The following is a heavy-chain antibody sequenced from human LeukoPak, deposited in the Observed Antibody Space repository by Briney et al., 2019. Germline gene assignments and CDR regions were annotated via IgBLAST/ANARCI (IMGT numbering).Heavy chain of an antibody. CDR2: IIPIFGTA. D-gene: IGHD5-18*01. Sequence: GASVKVSCKASGGTFSSYAISWVRQAPGQGLEWMGGIIPIFGTANYAQKFQGRVTITADESTSTAYMELSSLRSEDTAVYYCAASVDTAMGYYYYYYMDVWGKGTTVTVSS. CDR1: GGTFSSYA. CDR3: AASVDTAMGYYYYYYMDV. J-gene: IGHJ6*03. V-gene: IGHV1-69*13.